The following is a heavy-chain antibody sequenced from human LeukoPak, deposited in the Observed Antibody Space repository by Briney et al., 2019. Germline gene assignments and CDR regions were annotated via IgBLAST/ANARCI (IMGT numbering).Heavy chain of an antibody. CDR1: GFTFSSYA. D-gene: IGHD3-10*01. CDR3: AKDRNYGSGSYYDY. J-gene: IGHJ4*02. V-gene: IGHV3-23*01. Sequence: GGSLRLSCAASGFTFSSYAMSWVRQAPGKGLEWLSAISGSGGSTYYADSVKGRFTISRDNSKNTLYLQMNSLRAEDTAIYYCAKDRNYGSGSYYDYWGQGTLVTVSS. CDR2: ISGSGGST.